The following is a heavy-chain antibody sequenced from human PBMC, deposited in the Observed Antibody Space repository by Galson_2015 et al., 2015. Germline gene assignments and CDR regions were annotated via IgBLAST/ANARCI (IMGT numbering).Heavy chain of an antibody. D-gene: IGHD4-17*01. CDR2: INPNSGGT. V-gene: IGHV1-2*04. Sequence: SVKVSCKASGYTFTGYYMHWVRQAPGQGLEWMGWINPNSGGTNYAQKFQGWVTMTRDTSISTAYMELSRLRSDDTAVYYCARADYGDYGGSDDAFDIWGQGTMVTVSP. CDR3: ARADYGDYGGSDDAFDI. J-gene: IGHJ3*02. CDR1: GYTFTGYY.